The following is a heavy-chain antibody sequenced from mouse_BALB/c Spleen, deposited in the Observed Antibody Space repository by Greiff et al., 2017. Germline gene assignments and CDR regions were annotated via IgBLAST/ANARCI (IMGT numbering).Heavy chain of an antibody. J-gene: IGHJ4*01. Sequence: QVQLQQPGAELVKPGASVKLSCKASGYTFTSYWMHWVKQRPGQGLEWIGEINPSNGRTNYNEKFKSKATLTVDKSSSTAYMQLSSLTSEDSAVYYCARGGGSGWDAMDYWGQGTSVTVSS. CDR1: GYTFTSYW. CDR3: ARGGGSGWDAMDY. D-gene: IGHD3-1*01. V-gene: IGHV1S81*02. CDR2: INPSNGRT.